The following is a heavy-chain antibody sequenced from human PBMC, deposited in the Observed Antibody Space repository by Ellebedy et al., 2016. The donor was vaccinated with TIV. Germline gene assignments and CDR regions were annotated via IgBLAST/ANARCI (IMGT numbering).Heavy chain of an antibody. CDR2: IFHSGST. CDR3: VRENPPDGMDV. CDR1: GGSISSGSGGYY. V-gene: IGHV4-31*03. Sequence: MPSETLSLTCTVSGGSISSGSGGYYWSWIRQHPGKGLEWIAYIFHSGSTYYNPSLKSRVTISVDTSKKQFSLKLSPVTAAETAVYYCVRENPPDGMDVWGQGTTVTVSS. J-gene: IGHJ6*02.